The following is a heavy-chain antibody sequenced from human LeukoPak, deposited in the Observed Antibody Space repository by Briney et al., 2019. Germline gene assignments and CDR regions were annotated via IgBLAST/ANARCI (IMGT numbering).Heavy chain of an antibody. D-gene: IGHD3-9*01. V-gene: IGHV4-59*12. Sequence: SETLSLTCAVSGGSISSYYWNWIRQPPGKGLEWIGYVYYSGSTNYNPSLKSRVTISVDTSKNQFSLKLSSVTAADTAVYYCARGDYDILTGYYSLLGAEYFQHWGQGTLVTVSS. CDR3: ARGDYDILTGYYSLLGAEYFQH. CDR1: GGSISSYY. CDR2: VYYSGST. J-gene: IGHJ1*01.